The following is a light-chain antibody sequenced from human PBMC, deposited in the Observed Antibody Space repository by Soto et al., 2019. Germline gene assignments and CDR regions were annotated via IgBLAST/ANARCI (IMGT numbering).Light chain of an antibody. Sequence: DIVMTQSPDSLAVSLGERATINCKSSQSVLYSLNNKNYLSWYQQKPGQPPKLLIFWASTRESVVPDRFSGSGSGTDFTLTINNLQAEDVAVYYCQQYYSSPLTFGGGTKVEV. CDR3: QQYYSSPLT. CDR1: QSVLYSLNNKNY. V-gene: IGKV4-1*01. J-gene: IGKJ4*01. CDR2: WAS.